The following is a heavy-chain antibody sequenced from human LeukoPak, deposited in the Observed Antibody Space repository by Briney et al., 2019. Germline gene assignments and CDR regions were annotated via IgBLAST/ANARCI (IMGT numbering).Heavy chain of an antibody. CDR1: GYTFTSYA. J-gene: IGHJ4*02. D-gene: IGHD6-6*01. CDR3: ARGPYSSFEFDY. Sequence: SVKVSCKASGYTFTSYAMNWVRQAPGQGLEWMGGIIPIFGTASYAQKFQGRVTMTRDMSTSTVYMELSSLRSEDTAVYYCARGPYSSFEFDYWGQGTLVTVSS. V-gene: IGHV1-69*05. CDR2: IIPIFGTA.